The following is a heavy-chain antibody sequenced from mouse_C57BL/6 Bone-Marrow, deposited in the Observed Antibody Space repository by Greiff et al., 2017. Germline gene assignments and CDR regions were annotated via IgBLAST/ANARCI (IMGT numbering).Heavy chain of an antibody. Sequence: VQGVESGAELVKPGASVKLSCKASGYTFTEYTIHWVKQRSGQGLEWIGWFYPGSGSIKYNEKFKDKATLTADKSSSTVYMELSRLTSEDSAVYFCARHEDDYDGFAYWGQGTLVTVSA. D-gene: IGHD2-4*01. V-gene: IGHV1-62-2*01. J-gene: IGHJ3*01. CDR1: GYTFTEYT. CDR2: FYPGSGSI. CDR3: ARHEDDYDGFAY.